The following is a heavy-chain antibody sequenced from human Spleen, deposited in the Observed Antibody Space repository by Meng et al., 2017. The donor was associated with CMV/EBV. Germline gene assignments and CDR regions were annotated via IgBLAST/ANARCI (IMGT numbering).Heavy chain of an antibody. D-gene: IGHD4-23*01. Sequence: GESLKISCVGSRFNFINYAMGWVRQAPGKGLEWVSGSVSETTTNYVDSVKGRFTVSRDNSKSTLFLQMNSLRAEDTAVYFCAKRTPYGGNSVPDGGGFDYWGRGTLVTVSS. CDR3: AKRTPYGGNSVPDGGGFDY. J-gene: IGHJ4*02. CDR1: RFNFINYA. V-gene: IGHV3-23*01. CDR2: SVSETTT.